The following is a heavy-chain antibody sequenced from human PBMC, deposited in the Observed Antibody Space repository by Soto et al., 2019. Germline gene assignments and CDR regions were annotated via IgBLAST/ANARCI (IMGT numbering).Heavy chain of an antibody. CDR1: GYTFTGYY. V-gene: IGHV1-2*04. J-gene: IGHJ6*02. CDR2: INPNSGGT. D-gene: IGHD5-12*01. CDR3: ARDLNWMATIKAGYYYYYYGMDV. Sequence: GASVKVSCKASGYTFTGYYMHWLRQAPGQGLEWMGWINPNSGGTNYAQKFQGWVTMTRDTSISTAYMELSRLRSDDTAVYYCARDLNWMATIKAGYYYYYYGMDVWGQGTTVTVSS.